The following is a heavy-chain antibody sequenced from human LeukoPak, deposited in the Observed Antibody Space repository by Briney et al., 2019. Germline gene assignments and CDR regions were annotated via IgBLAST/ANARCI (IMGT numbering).Heavy chain of an antibody. CDR2: MKGDGSEK. V-gene: IGHV3-7*01. Sequence: PGGSLRLSCVASGFTFSTYWMTWVRQAPGKGLEWVANMKGDGSEKHYVDSVKGRFTISRDNARNSLYLEMNSLRAEDSAVYYCARPAYTAAYDLWGQGTLVTVPS. CDR3: ARPAYTAAYDL. D-gene: IGHD3-16*01. CDR1: GFTFSTYW. J-gene: IGHJ3*01.